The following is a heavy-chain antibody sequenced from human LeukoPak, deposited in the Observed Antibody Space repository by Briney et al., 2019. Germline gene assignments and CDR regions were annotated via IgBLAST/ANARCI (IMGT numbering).Heavy chain of an antibody. CDR2: INHSGST. Sequence: SETLSLTCAIYGGSFSGYYWSWVRQPPGKGLEWIGEINHSGSTNYNPSLKSRVTISVDTSKNQFSLKLSSVTAADTAVYYCAREEWELRLGAFDIWGQGTMVTVSS. D-gene: IGHD1-26*01. J-gene: IGHJ3*02. V-gene: IGHV4-34*01. CDR3: AREEWELRLGAFDI. CDR1: GGSFSGYY.